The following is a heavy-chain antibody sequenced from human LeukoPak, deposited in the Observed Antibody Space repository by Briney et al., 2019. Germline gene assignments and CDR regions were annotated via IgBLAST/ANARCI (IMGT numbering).Heavy chain of an antibody. CDR1: GFTFSNAW. J-gene: IGHJ5*02. CDR3: TSPSGYSSSWYTFDP. Sequence: PGGSLRLSCAASGFTFSNAWMSWFRQAPGKGLEWVGFIRSKAYGGTTEYAASVKGRFTISRDDSKSIAYLQMNSLKTEDTAVYYCTSPSGYSSSWYTFDPWGQGTLVTVSS. D-gene: IGHD6-13*01. CDR2: IRSKAYGGTT. V-gene: IGHV3-49*03.